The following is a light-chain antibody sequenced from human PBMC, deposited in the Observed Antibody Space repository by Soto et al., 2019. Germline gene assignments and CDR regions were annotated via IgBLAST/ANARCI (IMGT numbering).Light chain of an antibody. V-gene: IGLV2-14*01. CDR1: SSDVGGYNF. Sequence: QSVLTQPASVSGSPGQSITISCTGTSSDVGGYNFVSWYQQYPGKAPKLVIYEVSNRPSGISNRFSGSKSANTASLTISGLQTEDEADYYCSSYAGTNNYVFGTGTKLTVL. CDR2: EVS. CDR3: SSYAGTNNYV. J-gene: IGLJ1*01.